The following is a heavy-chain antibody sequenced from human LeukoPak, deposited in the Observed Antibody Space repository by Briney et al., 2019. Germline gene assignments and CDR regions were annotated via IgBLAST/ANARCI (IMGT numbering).Heavy chain of an antibody. D-gene: IGHD2-2*01. J-gene: IGHJ4*02. CDR1: GFTFSSYS. Sequence: GGSLRLSCAASGFTFSSYSMNWVRQAPGKGLECVLSNSSSSSYIYYADSVKGRFTISRDNAKNSLYLQMNSLRAEDTAVYYCARDLRYCSSTSCQGAYWGQGTLVTVSS. CDR3: ARDLRYCSSTSCQGAY. V-gene: IGHV3-21*01. CDR2: NSSSSSYI.